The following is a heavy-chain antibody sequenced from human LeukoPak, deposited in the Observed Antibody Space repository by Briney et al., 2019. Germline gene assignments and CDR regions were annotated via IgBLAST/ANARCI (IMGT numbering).Heavy chain of an antibody. D-gene: IGHD5-24*01. J-gene: IGHJ4*02. Sequence: ASETLSLTCAVYGGSFNGYYWSWVRQAPGKGLEWVANIKEDGTETYYVDSVKGRFTISRDNAKNSLYLQMNSLRVEDTAVYYCAKEGRSLQTYWGQGTLVTVSS. CDR2: IKEDGTET. CDR3: AKEGRSLQTY. CDR1: GGSFNGYY. V-gene: IGHV3-7*03.